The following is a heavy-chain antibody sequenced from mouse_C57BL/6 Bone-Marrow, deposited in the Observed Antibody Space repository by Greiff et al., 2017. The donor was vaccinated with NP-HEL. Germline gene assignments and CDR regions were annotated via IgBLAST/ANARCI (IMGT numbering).Heavy chain of an antibody. D-gene: IGHD3-3*01. J-gene: IGHJ3*01. CDR1: GYTFTSYT. V-gene: IGHV1-4*01. CDR3: ARGRGRGPY. Sequence: VQLQQSGAELARPGASVKMSCKASGYTFTSYTMHWVQQRPGQGLEWIGYINPSSGYTKYNQKFKDKATLTADKSSSTAYMQLSSLTSEDSAVYCCARGRGRGPYGGQGTLVTVSA. CDR2: INPSSGYT.